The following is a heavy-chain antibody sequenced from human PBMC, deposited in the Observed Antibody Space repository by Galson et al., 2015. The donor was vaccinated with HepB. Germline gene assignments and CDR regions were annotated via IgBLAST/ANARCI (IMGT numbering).Heavy chain of an antibody. J-gene: IGHJ6*02. D-gene: IGHD3-10*01. Sequence: SLRLSCAASGFSFSSYAMHWVRQAPGKGLEWVSLISYDGSKKYYADSVKGRFTISRDNSKNTLYLQMNSLRAEDTAVYYCARAEELWGRLYYGLDVWGQGTTVTVSS. CDR2: ISYDGSKK. CDR3: ARAEELWGRLYYGLDV. CDR1: GFSFSSYA. V-gene: IGHV3-30-3*01.